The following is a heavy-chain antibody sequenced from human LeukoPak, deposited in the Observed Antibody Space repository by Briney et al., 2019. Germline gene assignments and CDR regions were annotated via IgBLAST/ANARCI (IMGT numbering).Heavy chain of an antibody. CDR2: ISGSGGDT. J-gene: IGHJ4*02. Sequence: GGSLRLSCAASGFTFTRCAMAWVRQAPGKGLEWVSAISGSGGDTYYADNVKGRFTISRDNSKNTLYLQMNSLRAEDTARYYCAKDWDNTGSPYYDYWGQGTLVTVSS. CDR1: GFTFTRCA. CDR3: AKDWDNTGSPYYDY. V-gene: IGHV3-23*01. D-gene: IGHD1-26*01.